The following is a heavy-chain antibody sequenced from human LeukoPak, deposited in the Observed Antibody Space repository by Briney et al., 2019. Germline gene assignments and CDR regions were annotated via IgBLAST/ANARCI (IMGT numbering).Heavy chain of an antibody. CDR3: AREKRETITIIRGAITKYNYYMDV. CDR1: RGSISSGSYY. J-gene: IGHJ6*03. V-gene: IGHV4-61*09. Sequence: SQTLSLTCTVSRGSISSGSYYWNWIRQPAGKRLEWLGNIFTRGTTNYNASLESRLTISLDTARNQFSLYLSSVTAADTAVYYCAREKRETITIIRGAITKYNYYMDVWGTGTTVTISS. D-gene: IGHD3-10*01. CDR2: IFTRGTT.